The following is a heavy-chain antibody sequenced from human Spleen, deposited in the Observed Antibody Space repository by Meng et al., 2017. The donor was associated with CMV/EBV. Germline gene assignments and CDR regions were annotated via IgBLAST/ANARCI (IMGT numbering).Heavy chain of an antibody. Sequence: GESLKISCAASGFTFSNYAMSWVRQAPGKGLEWVSAISRSGGSTYYADSVKGRFTISRDKSKNTLYLQMNSLRAEDTAVYYCAKDLAYCIAAACWGYYYYGMDVWGQGTTVTVSS. CDR3: AKDLAYCIAAACWGYYYYGMDV. D-gene: IGHD6-13*01. V-gene: IGHV3-23*01. CDR1: GFTFSNYA. J-gene: IGHJ6*02. CDR2: ISRSGGST.